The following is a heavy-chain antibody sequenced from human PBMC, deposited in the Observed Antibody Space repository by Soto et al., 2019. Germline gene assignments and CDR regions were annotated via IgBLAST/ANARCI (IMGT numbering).Heavy chain of an antibody. CDR2: ISYDGSDK. J-gene: IGHJ4*02. Sequence: GGSLRLSCAASGFTFSSYAMHWVRQAPGKGLEWVALISYDGSDKDYADSVKGRFTISRDNSRNTLFLQMNSLRAEDTAVYYCAKITVRQWLLSRYFDYWGQGSPVTVSS. V-gene: IGHV3-30-3*02. CDR3: AKITVRQWLLSRYFDY. D-gene: IGHD3-3*01. CDR1: GFTFSSYA.